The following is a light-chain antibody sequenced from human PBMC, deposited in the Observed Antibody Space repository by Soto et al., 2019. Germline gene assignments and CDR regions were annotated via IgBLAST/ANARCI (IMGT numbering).Light chain of an antibody. CDR1: SSDVGAYDF. V-gene: IGLV2-14*03. Sequence: QSALTQPASVSGSPGQSVTISCTGTSSDVGAYDFVSWYQQHPGKAPKVMIYDNIKRPSGIPDRFSGSKSGASATLVITGLQTGDEADYYCGTWDGSRNWVFGGGTKLTVL. CDR3: GTWDGSRNWV. J-gene: IGLJ3*02. CDR2: DNI.